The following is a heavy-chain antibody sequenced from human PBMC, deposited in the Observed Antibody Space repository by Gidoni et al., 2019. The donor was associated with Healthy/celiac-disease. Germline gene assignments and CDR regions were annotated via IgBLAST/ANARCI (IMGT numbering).Heavy chain of an antibody. J-gene: IGHJ4*02. Sequence: QVQLVESGGGVVQPGRSLRLSCAASGFTFSSYAMHWVRQAPGKGLEWVAVISYDGSNKYYADSVKGRFTISRDNSKNTLYLQMNSLRAEDTAVYYCARAILGYSSGDSSGYWGQGTLVTVSS. CDR2: ISYDGSNK. CDR3: ARAILGYSSGDSSGY. V-gene: IGHV3-30-3*01. D-gene: IGHD6-19*01. CDR1: GFTFSSYA.